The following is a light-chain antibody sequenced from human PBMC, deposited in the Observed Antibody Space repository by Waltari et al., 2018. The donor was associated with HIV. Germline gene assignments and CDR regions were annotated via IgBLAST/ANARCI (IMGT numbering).Light chain of an antibody. J-gene: IGLJ3*02. CDR2: NKR. V-gene: IGLV1-44*01. Sequence: QPMLTQPPSASGIPGQRVTISCSGTISNIGNNTVNWYLQFPGTSPKHLIYNKRRLRLERPDRCSASTSGCSASLAIRVLESEDEADYYCASWDDRLSGRGVFGGGTRLTVL. CDR1: ISNIGNNT. CDR3: ASWDDRLSGRGV.